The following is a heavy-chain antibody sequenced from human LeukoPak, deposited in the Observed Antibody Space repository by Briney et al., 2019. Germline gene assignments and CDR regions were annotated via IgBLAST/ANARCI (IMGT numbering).Heavy chain of an antibody. CDR2: IYHSGST. D-gene: IGHD2-2*01. CDR1: GGSISSGGYS. J-gene: IGHJ6*02. CDR3: ARGRCSRTSRHYYYYYGMDV. Sequence: SETLSLTCAVSGGSISSGGYSWSWIRQPPGKGLEWIGYIYHSGSTYYNPSLKSRVTITVDRSKKQLSLKLSSVAAADTAVYYCARGRCSRTSRHYYYYYGMDVWGQGTTVTVSS. V-gene: IGHV4-30-2*01.